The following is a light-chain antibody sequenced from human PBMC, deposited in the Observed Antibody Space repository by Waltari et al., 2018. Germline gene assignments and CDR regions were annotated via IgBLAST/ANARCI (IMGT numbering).Light chain of an antibody. CDR1: RSNVGSTA. CDR3: AAWDDNLNGQV. CDR2: SNY. V-gene: IGLV1-44*01. J-gene: IGLJ3*02. Sequence: QSVLTQPPSASGTPGQRVTISCSGGRSNVGSTAVHWYQQVPGTAPKFLIYSNYHRPPGVPERFSASKSGTSASLAISGLQSDDEADYYCAAWDDNLNGQVFGGGTKLTVL.